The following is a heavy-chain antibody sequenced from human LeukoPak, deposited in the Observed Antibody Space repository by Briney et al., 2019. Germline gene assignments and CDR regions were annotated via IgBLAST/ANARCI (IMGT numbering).Heavy chain of an antibody. CDR1: GFTVSSNC. Sequence: GGSLRLSCAASGFTVSSNCMSWVRQAPGKGLEWVSVIYSGGSTYYADSVKGRFTISRDNSKNTLYLQMNSLRAEDTAVYYCARELYYDFWSGYLGNGMDVWGQGTTVTVSS. D-gene: IGHD3-3*01. CDR3: ARELYYDFWSGYLGNGMDV. J-gene: IGHJ6*02. V-gene: IGHV3-53*01. CDR2: IYSGGST.